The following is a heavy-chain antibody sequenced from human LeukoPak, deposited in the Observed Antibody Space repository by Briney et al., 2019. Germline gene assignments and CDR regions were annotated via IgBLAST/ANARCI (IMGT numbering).Heavy chain of an antibody. J-gene: IGHJ4*02. D-gene: IGHD2-8*02. V-gene: IGHV4-34*01. Sequence: SETLSLTCGVSGGSLSRYYWSWIRQPPGRGLEWIGEINTGGSTNYNPSLKSRVTISVDTSENQFSLNLDSVTAADTAVYYCARDDLVSTSTGGFDVWGQGILVTVSS. CDR1: GGSLSRYY. CDR3: ARDDLVSTSTGGFDV. CDR2: INTGGST.